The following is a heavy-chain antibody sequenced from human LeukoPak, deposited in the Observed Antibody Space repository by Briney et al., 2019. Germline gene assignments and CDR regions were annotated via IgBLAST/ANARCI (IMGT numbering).Heavy chain of an antibody. CDR1: GGTFSSYA. J-gene: IGHJ6*02. Sequence: VKVSCKASGGTFSSYAISWVRQAPGRGLEWMGGIIPIFGTANYAQKFQGRVTITADESTSTAYMELSSLRSEDTAVYYCARESGWYENYGMDVWGQGTTVTVSS. D-gene: IGHD6-19*01. CDR2: IIPIFGTA. V-gene: IGHV1-69*01. CDR3: ARESGWYENYGMDV.